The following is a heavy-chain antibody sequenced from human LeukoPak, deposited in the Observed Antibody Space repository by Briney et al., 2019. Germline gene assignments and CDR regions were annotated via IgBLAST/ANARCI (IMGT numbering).Heavy chain of an antibody. V-gene: IGHV5-51*01. CDR2: IYPGNSDT. CDR1: GCSFSNYW. D-gene: IGHD6-19*01. J-gene: IGHJ4*02. CDR3: ARPGSSGVADYFDY. Sequence: GESLKISCKGSGCSFSNYWIGWVRQMPGKGLEWMGIIYPGNSDTRYSPSFQGQVTISADKSISTAYLQWSSLKASDTAMYYCARPGSSGVADYFDYWGQGSLVTVSS.